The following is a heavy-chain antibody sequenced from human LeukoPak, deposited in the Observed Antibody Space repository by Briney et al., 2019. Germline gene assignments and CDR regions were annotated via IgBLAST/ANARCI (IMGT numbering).Heavy chain of an antibody. D-gene: IGHD6-13*01. CDR2: IIPIFGTA. Sequence: SVKVSCKASGGTFSSYAISWVRQAPGQGLEWMGGIIPIFGTANDAQKFQGRVTITTDESTSTAYMELSSLRSEDTAVYYCAITHSSSTYYYYMDVWGKGTTVTVSS. CDR3: AITHSSSTYYYYMDV. V-gene: IGHV1-69*05. J-gene: IGHJ6*03. CDR1: GGTFSSYA.